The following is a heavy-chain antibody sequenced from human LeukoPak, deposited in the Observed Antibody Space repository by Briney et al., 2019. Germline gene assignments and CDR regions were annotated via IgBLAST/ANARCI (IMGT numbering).Heavy chain of an antibody. V-gene: IGHV4-39*07. D-gene: IGHD6-19*01. J-gene: IGHJ5*02. CDR3: ATSSGWYSGWFDP. Sequence: PSETLSLTCTVSGGSISSSSYYWGWIRQPPGKGLEWIGSIYYSGSTYYNPSLKSRVTISVDTSKNQFSLKLSSVTAADTAVYYCATSSGWYSGWFDPWGQGTLVTVSS. CDR2: IYYSGST. CDR1: GGSISSSSYY.